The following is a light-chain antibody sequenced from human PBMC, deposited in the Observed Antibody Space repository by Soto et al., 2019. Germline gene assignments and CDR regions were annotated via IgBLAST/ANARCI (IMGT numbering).Light chain of an antibody. CDR2: AAS. CDR1: QGIGSW. V-gene: IGKV1-12*01. Sequence: DIQMTQSPSSVSASVGDRVTITCRASQGIGSWLAWYQQKPGKAPNLLIYAASSLQSGVQSRFSCSGSGPDFTFTISSLQPEDFATYYCQQTGSFPRTFGQGTKVEIK. J-gene: IGKJ1*01. CDR3: QQTGSFPRT.